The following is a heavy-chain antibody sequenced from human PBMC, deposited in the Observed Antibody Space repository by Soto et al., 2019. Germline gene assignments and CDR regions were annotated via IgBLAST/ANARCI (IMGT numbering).Heavy chain of an antibody. D-gene: IGHD3-22*01. CDR3: AKDNSYYDSSGYPVLYYYGMDV. V-gene: IGHV3-30*18. J-gene: IGHJ6*02. CDR1: GFTFSSYG. CDR2: ISYDGSNK. Sequence: PGGSLRLSCAASGFTFSSYGMHWVRQAPGKGLEWVAVISYDGSNKYYADSVKGRFTISRDNSKNTLYLQMNSLRAEDTAVYYCAKDNSYYDSSGYPVLYYYGMDVWGQGTTVTVSS.